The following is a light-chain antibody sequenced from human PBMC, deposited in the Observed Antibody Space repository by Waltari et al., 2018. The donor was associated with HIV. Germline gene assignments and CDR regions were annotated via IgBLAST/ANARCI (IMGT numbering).Light chain of an antibody. CDR1: SSDVGGYNY. CDR2: EVS. CDR3: SSYTSSSTLRV. V-gene: IGLV2-14*01. J-gene: IGLJ3*02. Sequence: QSALTQPASVSGSPGQSITISCTGTSSDVGGYNYVSWYQQHPGKAPKLMIYEVSNRPSGVSNRFSGSKSGNTASLTISGLQAEDEADYDCSSYTSSSTLRVFGGGTKLTVL.